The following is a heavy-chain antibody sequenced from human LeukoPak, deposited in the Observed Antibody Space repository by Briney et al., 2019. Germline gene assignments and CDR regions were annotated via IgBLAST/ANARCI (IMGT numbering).Heavy chain of an antibody. CDR3: ARGESLETTVTTLGYFDY. CDR1: GFTFSSYS. J-gene: IGHJ4*02. V-gene: IGHV3-21*01. CDR2: ISSSSSYI. D-gene: IGHD4-17*01. Sequence: GGSLRLSCAASGFTFSSYSMNWVRQAPGKGLEWVSSISSSSSYIYYADSVKGRFTISRDNAKNSLYLQMNSLRAEDTAVYYCARGESLETTVTTLGYFDYWGQGTLVTVSS.